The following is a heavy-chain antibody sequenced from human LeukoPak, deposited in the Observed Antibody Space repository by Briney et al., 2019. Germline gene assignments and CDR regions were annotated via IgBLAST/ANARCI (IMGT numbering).Heavy chain of an antibody. CDR1: GLTFRSYG. V-gene: IGHV3-30*02. Sequence: GGALRLSGGASGLTFRSYGMHWVRQAPGKGLEWVAFIRYGGSNKYYADSVKGRFTISRDNSKNTLYLQMNSLRAEDTAVYYCAKDGVVPAATLDYWGQGTLVTVSS. CDR3: AKDGVVPAATLDY. J-gene: IGHJ4*02. D-gene: IGHD2-2*01. CDR2: IRYGGSNK.